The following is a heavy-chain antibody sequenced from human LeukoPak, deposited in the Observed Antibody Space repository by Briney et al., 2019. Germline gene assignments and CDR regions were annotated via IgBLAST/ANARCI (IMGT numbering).Heavy chain of an antibody. CDR2: ISGSGGST. CDR1: GFTFSSYA. J-gene: IGHJ3*02. D-gene: IGHD5-18*01. V-gene: IGHV3-23*01. Sequence: GGSLRLSCAASGFTFSSYAMSWVRQAPGKGLEWVSAISGSGGSTYYADSVKGRFTISRDNSKNTLYLQMNSLRAEDTAVYYCAKGRRGYSYDSDAFDIWGQGTMVTVSS. CDR3: AKGRRGYSYDSDAFDI.